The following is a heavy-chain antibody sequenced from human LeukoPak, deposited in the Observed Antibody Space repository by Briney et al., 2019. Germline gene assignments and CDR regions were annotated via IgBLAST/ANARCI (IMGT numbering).Heavy chain of an antibody. CDR1: GLTFGNAW. Sequence: GGSLRLSCVVSGLTFGNAWMSWVRQAPGKGLEWVGRIKSKDVGETTEYAAPVQGRFTISRDDSKNTVYLQMSSLKTEDTAVYYCTTGPGNSGYWGQGTLVTVSS. V-gene: IGHV3-15*01. D-gene: IGHD4-23*01. CDR3: TTGPGNSGY. CDR2: IKSKDVGETT. J-gene: IGHJ4*02.